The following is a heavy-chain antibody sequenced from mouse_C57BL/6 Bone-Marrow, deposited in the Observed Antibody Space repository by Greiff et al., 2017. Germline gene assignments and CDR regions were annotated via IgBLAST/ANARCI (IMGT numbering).Heavy chain of an antibody. J-gene: IGHJ1*03. D-gene: IGHD2-5*01. Sequence: EVKLMESGGGLVQPGGSMKLSCVASGFTFSNYWMNWVRQSPEKGLEWVAQIRLKSDNYATHYAESVKGRFTISRDDSKSSVYLQMNNLRAEDTGIYYCTGAYYSNYRYFDVWGTGTTVTVSS. CDR2: IRLKSDNYAT. CDR1: GFTFSNYW. CDR3: TGAYYSNYRYFDV. V-gene: IGHV6-3*01.